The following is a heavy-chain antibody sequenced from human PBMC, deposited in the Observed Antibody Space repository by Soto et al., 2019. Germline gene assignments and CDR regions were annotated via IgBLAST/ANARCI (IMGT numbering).Heavy chain of an antibody. Sequence: QVQLVESGGGVVQPGRSLRLSCAASGFTFSSYGMHWVRQAPGKGLXXVAVIWYDGSNKYYADSVKGRFTISRDNSKNTLYLQMNSLRAEDTAVYYCARDLGGYSYGLNYWGQGTLVTVSS. V-gene: IGHV3-33*01. J-gene: IGHJ4*02. CDR3: ARDLGGYSYGLNY. CDR2: IWYDGSNK. CDR1: GFTFSSYG. D-gene: IGHD5-18*01.